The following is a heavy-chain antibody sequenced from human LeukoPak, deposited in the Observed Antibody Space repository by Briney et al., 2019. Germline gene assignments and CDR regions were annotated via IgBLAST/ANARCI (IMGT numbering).Heavy chain of an antibody. CDR3: ARERIERYTYASSDFDY. J-gene: IGHJ4*02. CDR1: GYSINSDYY. CDR2: VSHSGST. V-gene: IGHV4-38-2*02. Sequence: SETLSLTCTASGYSINSDYYWGWIRQPPGKGLEWIASVSHSGSTYYNPSLKSRVTISVDTSKNQFSLKVTSVTAADTALYYCARERIERYTYASSDFDYWGRGTLVTVSS. D-gene: IGHD5-18*01.